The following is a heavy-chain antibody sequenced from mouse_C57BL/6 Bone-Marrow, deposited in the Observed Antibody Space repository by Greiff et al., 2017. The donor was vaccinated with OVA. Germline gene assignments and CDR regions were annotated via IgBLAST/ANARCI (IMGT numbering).Heavy chain of an antibody. Sequence: EVQLQQSGPELVKPGASVKIPCKASGYTFTDYNMDWVKQSHGKSLEWIGDISPNNGGTISNQKFKGKATLTVDKSSSTAYMELRSLTSEDTAVYYCARRDGNWGCAYWGQGTLVTVSA. CDR1: GYTFTDYN. D-gene: IGHD2-1*01. CDR3: ARRDGNWGCAY. V-gene: IGHV1-18*01. CDR2: ISPNNGGT. J-gene: IGHJ3*01.